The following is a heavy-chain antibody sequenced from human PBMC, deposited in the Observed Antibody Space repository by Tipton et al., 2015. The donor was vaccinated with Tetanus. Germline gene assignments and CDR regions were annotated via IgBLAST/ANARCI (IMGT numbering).Heavy chain of an antibody. CDR2: IDPNSGGT. CDR1: GYTFTGYY. J-gene: IGHJ6*02. V-gene: IGHV1-2*02. CDR3: ARDRGDYIYYGMDV. Sequence: QVQLVQSGAEMKKPGASVKVSCKASGYTFTGYYIYWVRQAPGQGLEWMGWIDPNSGGTVYAQKFQGRVTMTRDTFISTAYMELRSLRSDDTAVYYCARDRGDYIYYGMDVWGPGTTVTVS. D-gene: IGHD3-22*01.